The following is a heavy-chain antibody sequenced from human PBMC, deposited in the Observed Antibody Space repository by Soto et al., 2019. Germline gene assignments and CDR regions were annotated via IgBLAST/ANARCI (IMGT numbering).Heavy chain of an antibody. D-gene: IGHD3-10*01. CDR3: ARRGGLEAGLLWFGEPLGFDY. Sequence: AVKVSCKASGYTFTSYGISWVRQAPGQGLEWMGWISAYNGNTNYAQKLQGRVTMTTDTSTSTAYMELRSLRSDDTAVYYCARRGGLEAGLLWFGEPLGFDYWGQGTLVTVSS. CDR1: GYTFTSYG. J-gene: IGHJ4*02. CDR2: ISAYNGNT. V-gene: IGHV1-18*04.